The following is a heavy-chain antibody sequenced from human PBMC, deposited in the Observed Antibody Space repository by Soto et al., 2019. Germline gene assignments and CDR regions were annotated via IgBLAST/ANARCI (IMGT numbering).Heavy chain of an antibody. V-gene: IGHV4-30-4*01. CDR1: GGSISSGDYY. J-gene: IGHJ4*02. CDR2: IYYSGST. CDR3: ATGITMVRGVLDY. D-gene: IGHD3-10*01. Sequence: SETLSLTCTVSGGSISSGDYYWSWIRQPPGKGLEWIGYIYYSGSTYYNPSLKSRVTISVDTSKNQFSLKLSSVTAADTAVYYCATGITMVRGVLDYWGQGTLVTVSS.